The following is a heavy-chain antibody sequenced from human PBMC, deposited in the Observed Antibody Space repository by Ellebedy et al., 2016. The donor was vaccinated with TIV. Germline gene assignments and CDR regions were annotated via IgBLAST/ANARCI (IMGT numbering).Heavy chain of an antibody. CDR2: IYSGCTT. CDR1: GFLVSTNY. CDR3: ARDFVSGGMDV. Sequence: GESLKISXAASGFLVSTNYMSWVRQAPGKGLEWVSVIYSGCTTYYADSVRGRFTISRDNSKNTLYLHMNSLRAEDTAVYFCARDFVSGGMDVWGQGTTVTVSS. D-gene: IGHD5/OR15-5a*01. J-gene: IGHJ6*02. V-gene: IGHV3-53*01.